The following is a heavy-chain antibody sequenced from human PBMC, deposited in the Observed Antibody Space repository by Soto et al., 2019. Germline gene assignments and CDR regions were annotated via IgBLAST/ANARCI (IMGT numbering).Heavy chain of an antibody. Sequence: PSETLSLTCTVSGGSISSYYWSWIRQPPGKGLEWIGYIYYSGSTNYNPSLKSRVTISVDTSKNQFSLKLSSVTAADTAVYYCARGQGLQGPYYFDYWGQGTLVTVSS. CDR3: ARGQGLQGPYYFDY. CDR1: GGSISSYY. CDR2: IYYSGST. D-gene: IGHD4-4*01. V-gene: IGHV4-59*01. J-gene: IGHJ4*02.